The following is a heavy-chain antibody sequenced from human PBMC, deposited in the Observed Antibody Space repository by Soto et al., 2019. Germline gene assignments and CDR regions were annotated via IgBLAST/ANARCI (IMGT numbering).Heavy chain of an antibody. CDR1: GYNFASNH. D-gene: IGHD6-13*01. V-gene: IGHV1-46*01. Sequence: QVQLVQSGAEVMEPGASVKVSCKASGYNFASNHMHWVRQIPGQGLEWLGIIHPTDGSTSYAQRFRGRITLTRDARTNTDDMELRGLTSEDTAVYYCVRDRFGSWTFDYCGQGTLLTVSS. CDR3: VRDRFGSWTFDY. CDR2: IHPTDGST. J-gene: IGHJ4*02.